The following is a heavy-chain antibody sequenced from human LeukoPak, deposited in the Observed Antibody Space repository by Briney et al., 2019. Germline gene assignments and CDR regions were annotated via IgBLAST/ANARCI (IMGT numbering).Heavy chain of an antibody. CDR1: GGSISNYY. Sequence: SETLSLTCTLSGGSISNYYWNWIRQPPGKGLDWIGYIYYSGSTKYNPSLKSRVNISVDTSQNQFSLRLSSVTGADTAVYYCARGGFLDPFDPWGQGTLVTVSS. CDR2: IYYSGST. CDR3: ARGGFLDPFDP. D-gene: IGHD1-1*01. V-gene: IGHV4-59*01. J-gene: IGHJ5*02.